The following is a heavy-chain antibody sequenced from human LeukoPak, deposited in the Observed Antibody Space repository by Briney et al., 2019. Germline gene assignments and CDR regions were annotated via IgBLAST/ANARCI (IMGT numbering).Heavy chain of an antibody. CDR2: IHYSGIT. J-gene: IGHJ4*02. CDR1: GGSISSYY. Sequence: PSETLSLTCTVSGGSISSYYWSWVRQPPGEGLEWIGYIHYSGITNYNPSLKSRVSISVDTSKNQFSLKLSSVTAADTAVYYCARFGAYLLYFDSWGQGTLVTVSS. D-gene: IGHD3-10*01. V-gene: IGHV4-59*01. CDR3: ARFGAYLLYFDS.